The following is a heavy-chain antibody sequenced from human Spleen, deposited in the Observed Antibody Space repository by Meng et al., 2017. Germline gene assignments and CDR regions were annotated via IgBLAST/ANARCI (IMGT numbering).Heavy chain of an antibody. CDR1: GFTFSSYW. V-gene: IGHV3-7*03. J-gene: IGHJ4*02. Sequence: ETLSLTCAASGFTFSSYWMSWVRQAPGKGLEWVANIKQDGSEKYYVDSVKGRFTISRDNAKNSLYLQMNSRRAEDTALYYCARLAYCGGDCYQHFDYWGQGTLVTVSS. CDR3: ARLAYCGGDCYQHFDY. CDR2: IKQDGSEK. D-gene: IGHD2-21*02.